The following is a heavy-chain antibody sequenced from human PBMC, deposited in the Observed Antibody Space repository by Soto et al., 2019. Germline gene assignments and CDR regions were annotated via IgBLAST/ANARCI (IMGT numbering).Heavy chain of an antibody. Sequence: QVPLVQSGAEVKKPGASVKVSCKASGYTFTSYGISWVRQAPGQGLEWMGWIGPYNGNTHYAQKVQGRVTMPTDTSTSTAYRELRSLRSDGMSVYYCARDWKENVVSTFVSWGQGTLVAVSS. CDR3: ARDWKENVVSTFVS. V-gene: IGHV1-18*03. CDR1: GYTFTSYG. J-gene: IGHJ4*02. D-gene: IGHD3-22*01. CDR2: IGPYNGNT.